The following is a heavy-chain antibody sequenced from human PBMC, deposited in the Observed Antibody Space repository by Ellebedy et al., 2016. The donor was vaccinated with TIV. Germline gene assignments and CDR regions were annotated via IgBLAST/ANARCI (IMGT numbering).Heavy chain of an antibody. J-gene: IGHJ4*02. CDR1: GFTFSFYW. D-gene: IGHD3-10*01. Sequence: GESLKISCAVSGFTFSFYWMSWVRQAPGKGPEWVANINKDGSEKFYVDSLKGRLTISRDNAKNSLYLPMNSLGAEDTAVYYCASPPGVVALWGQGTLVTVSS. CDR3: ASPPGVVAL. CDR2: INKDGSEK. V-gene: IGHV3-7*03.